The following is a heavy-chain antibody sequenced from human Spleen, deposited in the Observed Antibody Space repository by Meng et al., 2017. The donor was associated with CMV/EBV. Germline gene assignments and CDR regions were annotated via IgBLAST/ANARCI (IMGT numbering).Heavy chain of an antibody. CDR1: GGSISGSNW. Sequence: LTSAVSGGSISGSNWSSWVRQPPGRGLEWIGEIYHSGNTNYSPSLKSRVTISVDKSENQFSLKLNSVTAADAAVYYCASRLLPWFDPWGQGTLVTVSS. CDR2: IYHSGNT. CDR3: ASRLLPWFDP. V-gene: IGHV4-4*02. D-gene: IGHD3-3*01. J-gene: IGHJ5*02.